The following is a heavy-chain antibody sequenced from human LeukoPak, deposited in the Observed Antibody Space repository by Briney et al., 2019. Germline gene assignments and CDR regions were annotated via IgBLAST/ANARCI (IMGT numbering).Heavy chain of an antibody. Sequence: GGSEQVSCQDSGYTLYDYFLLWVRRAPGQGGEGMGWIDPNRGVRNYAQKSQGRITMARDTSTSTAYMDLSSLTSDDTAVYYCARGGRSGGSCYSSWSAPWGQGTLSTVSS. V-gene: IGHV1-2*02. CDR3: ARGGRSGGSCYSSWSAP. D-gene: IGHD2-15*01. CDR2: IDPNRGVR. J-gene: IGHJ5*02. CDR1: GYTLYDYF.